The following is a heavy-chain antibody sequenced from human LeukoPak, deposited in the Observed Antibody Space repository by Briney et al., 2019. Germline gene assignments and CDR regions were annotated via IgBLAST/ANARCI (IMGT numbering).Heavy chain of an antibody. J-gene: IGHJ6*03. CDR2: IYTSGST. Sequence: SETLSLTCTVSGGSISSYYWSWIRQPPGKGLEWIGYIYTSGSTNYNPSLKSRVTISVDTSKNQFSLKLSSVTAADMAVYYCARLGYSDYEVLTPYYMDVWGKGTTVTVSS. CDR3: ARLGYSDYEVLTPYYMDV. D-gene: IGHD5-12*01. V-gene: IGHV4-4*09. CDR1: GGSISSYY.